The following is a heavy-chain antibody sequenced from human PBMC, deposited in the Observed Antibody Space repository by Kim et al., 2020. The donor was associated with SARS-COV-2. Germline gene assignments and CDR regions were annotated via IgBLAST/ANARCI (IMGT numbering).Heavy chain of an antibody. V-gene: IGHV1-3*01. D-gene: IGHD4-4*01. J-gene: IGHJ4*02. CDR1: GYTFKSYP. Sequence: ASVKVSCKAYGYTFKSYPIHLLRQAPGQRPEWMGWVNAANDETQYSQKFQGRVTITRDTSANTAYMELRRLTTKDTAIYYCARDMDPTVYDYWGQGTLVTVSS. CDR3: ARDMDPTVYDY. CDR2: VNAANDET.